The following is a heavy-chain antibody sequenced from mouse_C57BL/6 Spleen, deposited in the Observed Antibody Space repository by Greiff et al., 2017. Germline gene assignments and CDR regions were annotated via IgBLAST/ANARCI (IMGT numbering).Heavy chain of an antibody. V-gene: IGHV7-3*01. D-gene: IGHD1-1*01. Sequence: EVQVVESGGGLVQPGGSLSLSCAASGFTFTDYYMSWVRQPPGKALEWLGFFRNKANGYTTEYSASVKGRFTISRDNSQSILYLQMNALRAEDRATYYCARSGSSYRNWFAYWGQGTLVTVSA. CDR2: FRNKANGYTT. CDR3: ARSGSSYRNWFAY. J-gene: IGHJ3*01. CDR1: GFTFTDYY.